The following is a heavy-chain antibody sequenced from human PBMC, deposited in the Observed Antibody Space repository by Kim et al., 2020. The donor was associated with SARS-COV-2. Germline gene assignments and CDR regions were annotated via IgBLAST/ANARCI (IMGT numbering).Heavy chain of an antibody. D-gene: IGHD3-3*01. CDR1: GFTFGDYA. J-gene: IGHJ6*03. CDR3: TSLPLRITIFYYYYMDV. CDR2: IRSKAYGGTT. Sequence: GGSLRLSCTASGFTFGDYAMSWVRQAPGKGLEWVGFIRSKAYGGTTEYAASVKGRFTISRDDSKSIAYLQMNSLKTEDTAVYYCTSLPLRITIFYYYYMDVWGKGTTVTVSS. V-gene: IGHV3-49*04.